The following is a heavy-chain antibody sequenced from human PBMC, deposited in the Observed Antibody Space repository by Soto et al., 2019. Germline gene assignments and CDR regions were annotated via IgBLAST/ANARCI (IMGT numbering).Heavy chain of an antibody. Sequence: PGGSLRLSWAGSGFTFSRNVMHWVRQAPGKGLEWVAVISYDGRNKYYADSVKGRFTISRDNSKNTLYLQMNSLRAEDTAVYDCAKSAEYIRSWYGLYYYYGRAVWGQGTTGTV. D-gene: IGHD6-13*01. CDR3: AKSAEYIRSWYGLYYYYGRAV. CDR1: GFTFSRNV. V-gene: IGHV3-30*18. CDR2: ISYDGRNK. J-gene: IGHJ6*02.